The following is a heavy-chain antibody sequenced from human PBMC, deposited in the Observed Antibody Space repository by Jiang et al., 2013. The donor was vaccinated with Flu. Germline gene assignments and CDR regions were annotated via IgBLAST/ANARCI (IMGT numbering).Heavy chain of an antibody. D-gene: IGHD2-2*01. CDR1: GYTFTSYD. J-gene: IGHJ3*02. CDR3: ARGLKCTEINALDI. Sequence: VQLVESGAEVKKPGASVKVSCKASGYTFTSYDINWVRQATGQGLEWMGWMNSKSGNTGYAQKLQGRVTMTRDTSISTAYMELSSLRSEDTAVYYCARGLKCTEINALDIWGQRDNGLRLF. CDR2: MNSKSGNT. V-gene: IGHV1-8*01.